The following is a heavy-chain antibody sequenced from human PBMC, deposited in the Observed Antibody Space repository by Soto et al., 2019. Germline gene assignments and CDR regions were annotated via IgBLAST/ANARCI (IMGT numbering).Heavy chain of an antibody. CDR3: ASSSGSGYWAFGY. D-gene: IGHD3-10*01. CDR2: INPILRMS. Sequence: QVQLVQSGAEVKKPGSSVKVSCKASGDTFSFYSINWVRQAPGLGLEWMGRINPILRMSNYAQRFQGRATMTADKSTSTAYMELSSLRSEDTAMYYCASSSGSGYWAFGYWDRGGLVTVSS. V-gene: IGHV1-69*02. J-gene: IGHJ4*02. CDR1: GDTFSFYS.